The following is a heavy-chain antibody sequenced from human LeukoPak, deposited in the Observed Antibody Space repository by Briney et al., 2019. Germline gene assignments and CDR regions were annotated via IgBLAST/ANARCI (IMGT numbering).Heavy chain of an antibody. Sequence: PGGSLRLSCAASGSTFNNYGMHWVRQATGKGLDWVAGIWYDGNNKYYAESVKGRFTISRDNFKKTLYLQMNSLRDEDTAVYYCATEQREGSYWGQGILVTVSS. CDR1: GSTFNNYG. J-gene: IGHJ4*02. CDR3: ATEQREGSY. CDR2: IWYDGNNK. V-gene: IGHV3-33*01.